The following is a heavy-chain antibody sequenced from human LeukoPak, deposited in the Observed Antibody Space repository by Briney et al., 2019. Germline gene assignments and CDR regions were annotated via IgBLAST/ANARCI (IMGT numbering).Heavy chain of an antibody. D-gene: IGHD3-22*01. CDR3: AKMGLYDSSGYYGDY. J-gene: IGHJ4*02. CDR1: GFTFSSYG. Sequence: GGSLILFCAASGFTFSSYGMHWVRRAPGKGLEWVAVRLYDGSNKYYADSVKGRFTISRDNSKNTLYLQMNSLRAEDTAAYYCAKMGLYDSSGYYGDYWGQGTLVTVSS. V-gene: IGHV3-30*18. CDR2: RLYDGSNK.